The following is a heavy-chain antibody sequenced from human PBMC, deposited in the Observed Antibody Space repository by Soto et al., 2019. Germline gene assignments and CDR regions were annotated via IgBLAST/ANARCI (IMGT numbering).Heavy chain of an antibody. CDR2: ISSDGRNT. CDR1: GFAFSSYW. V-gene: IGHV3-74*01. D-gene: IGHD6-19*01. CDR3: IKASTVTGVGGYR. J-gene: IGHJ5*02. Sequence: EVQLVESGGGLVQPGGSLRLSCAASGFAFSSYWMQWVRQAPGKGPVWVSHISSDGRNTTYADFVKGRFTISRDNAENTLHLQMTSLTDADTAVYYCIKASTVTGVGGYRWGQGTLVTVSS.